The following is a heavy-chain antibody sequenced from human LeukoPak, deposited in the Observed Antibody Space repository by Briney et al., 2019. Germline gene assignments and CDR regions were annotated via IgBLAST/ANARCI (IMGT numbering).Heavy chain of an antibody. V-gene: IGHV4-34*01. CDR3: ARAAYSSDSFDY. Sequence: PSETLSLTCAVYGGSFSGYYWSWIRQPPGKGLERIGEINHSGSTNYNPSLKSRVTISVDTSKNQFSLKLSSVTAADTAVYYCARAAYSSDSFDYWGQGTLVTVSS. CDR1: GGSFSGYY. CDR2: INHSGST. D-gene: IGHD6-19*01. J-gene: IGHJ4*02.